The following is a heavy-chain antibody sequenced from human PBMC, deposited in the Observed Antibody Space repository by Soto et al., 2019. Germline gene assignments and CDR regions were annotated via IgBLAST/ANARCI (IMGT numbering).Heavy chain of an antibody. CDR3: AKGFGHSWAFDY. CDR2: ISNDGSNK. D-gene: IGHD3-16*01. Sequence: GGSLRLSCVASGFTFSNYGMHWVRQAPGKGLEWVAIISNDGSNKYYADSVKGRFTISRDNSKNTLYLQMNSLRAEDTAVYYFAKGFGHSWAFDYWCPGILVTVFS. J-gene: IGHJ4*02. V-gene: IGHV3-30*18. CDR1: GFTFSNYG.